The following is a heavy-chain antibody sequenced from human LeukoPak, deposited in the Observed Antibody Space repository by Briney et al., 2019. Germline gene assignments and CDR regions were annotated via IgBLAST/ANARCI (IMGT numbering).Heavy chain of an antibody. CDR3: ACHADAFDI. Sequence: SEPLSLTCTVSGGSISSSSYYWGWIRPPPGKGLEWIGSIYYSGSTYYNPSLKSRVTISVDTSKNQFSLKLSSVTAADTAVYYCACHADAFDIWGQGTMVTVSS. V-gene: IGHV4-39*01. CDR1: GGSISSSSYY. J-gene: IGHJ3*02. CDR2: IYYSGST.